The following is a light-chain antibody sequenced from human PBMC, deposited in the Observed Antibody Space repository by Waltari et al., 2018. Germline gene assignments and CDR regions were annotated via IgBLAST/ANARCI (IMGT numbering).Light chain of an antibody. CDR2: ATS. Sequence: EIVMTQSPDTLSVSPGERPTLSCRASQSVSSNLALYQQKPGQAPRLLIYATSTRATGVPDRFSGSGSETEFTLTIRSLQSGDFAVYYCQQYNNWTPATFGGGTKVEIK. J-gene: IGKJ4*01. CDR1: QSVSSN. V-gene: IGKV3-15*01. CDR3: QQYNNWTPAT.